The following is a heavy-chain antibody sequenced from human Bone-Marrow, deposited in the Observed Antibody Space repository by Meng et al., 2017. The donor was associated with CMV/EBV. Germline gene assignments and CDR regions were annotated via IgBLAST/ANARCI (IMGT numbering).Heavy chain of an antibody. D-gene: IGHD3-10*01. CDR3: TRLVQGY. CDR1: GLTFSNYW. Sequence: RLSFAASGLTFSNYWMTWVRQAQGKGLEWVGRIKSKTDGGTTDYAAHVKGRFTISRDDSKRTVYLQMNSLKTEDTAVYFCTRLVQGYWGQGTLVTVSS. J-gene: IGHJ1*01. V-gene: IGHV3-15*05. CDR2: IKSKTDGGTT.